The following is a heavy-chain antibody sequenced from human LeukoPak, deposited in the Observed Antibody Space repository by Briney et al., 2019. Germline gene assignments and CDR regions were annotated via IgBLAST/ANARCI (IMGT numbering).Heavy chain of an antibody. D-gene: IGHD3-3*01. V-gene: IGHV3-30*02. Sequence: GGSLRLSCAASGFTFSSYGMHWVRQAPGKGLEWVAFIRYDGSSEYYADSVKGRFTISRDNSKNTLYLQMNSLRAEDTAVYYCASATVFGVVLYYWGQGALVTVSS. CDR3: ASATVFGVVLYY. CDR2: IRYDGSSE. J-gene: IGHJ4*02. CDR1: GFTFSSYG.